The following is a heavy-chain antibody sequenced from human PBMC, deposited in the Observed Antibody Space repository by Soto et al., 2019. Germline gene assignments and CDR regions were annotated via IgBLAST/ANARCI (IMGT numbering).Heavy chain of an antibody. J-gene: IGHJ4*02. V-gene: IGHV3-30*18. D-gene: IGHD6-13*01. CDR2: ISFDGSDK. Sequence: GGSLRLSCASSGFRFRNYGMAWVRQATSKGLEWVAVISFDGSDKYYADSVKGRFTISRDNSKNTVYLQMNSLRADDTAVYYCAKDKGSSVHAFDYWGQGTLVTVSS. CDR3: AKDKGSSVHAFDY. CDR1: GFRFRNYG.